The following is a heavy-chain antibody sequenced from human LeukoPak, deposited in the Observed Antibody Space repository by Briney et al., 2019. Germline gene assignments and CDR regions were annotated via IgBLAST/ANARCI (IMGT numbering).Heavy chain of an antibody. Sequence: PTETLSLTCTVSGYSISSGYYWGWIRQSPGKGLEWIGSIYHSGSTNYNPSLKSRVTISVDKSKNQFSLKLSSVTAADTAVYYCARDLQTLAAAYWGQGTLVTVSS. CDR2: IYHSGST. V-gene: IGHV4-38-2*02. CDR1: GYSISSGYY. CDR3: ARDLQTLAAAY. J-gene: IGHJ4*02. D-gene: IGHD6-25*01.